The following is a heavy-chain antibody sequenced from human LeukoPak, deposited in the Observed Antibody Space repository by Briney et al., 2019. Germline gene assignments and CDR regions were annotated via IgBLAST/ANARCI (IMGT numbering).Heavy chain of an antibody. CDR2: INSDGSST. Sequence: PGGSLRLSCVASGFTFSSYWMHWVRQAPGKGLVWVSRINSDGSSTKCADSVKGRFTISRDNAKNTLYLQMHSLRAEDTAVYYCAKESLRVVPSATFDYWGQGTLVTVSS. V-gene: IGHV3-74*03. CDR1: GFTFSSYW. CDR3: AKESLRVVPSATFDY. D-gene: IGHD2-2*01. J-gene: IGHJ4*02.